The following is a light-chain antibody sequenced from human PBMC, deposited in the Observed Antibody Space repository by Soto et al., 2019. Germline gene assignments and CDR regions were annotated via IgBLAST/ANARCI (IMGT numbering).Light chain of an antibody. CDR3: LQDYNYPRT. V-gene: IGKV1-6*01. J-gene: IGKJ1*01. CDR2: AAS. CDR1: QGIRND. Sequence: AIQMTQSPSSLSASVGDTVTITCRASQGIRNDLGWYQQKPGKAPNLLIYAASSLQSGVPSRFSGSGSGTAFTLTISSLQPEDFATYYCLQDYNYPRTFGQGTKVEIK.